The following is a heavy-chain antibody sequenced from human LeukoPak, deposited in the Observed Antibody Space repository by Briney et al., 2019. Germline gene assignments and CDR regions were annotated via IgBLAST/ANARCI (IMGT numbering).Heavy chain of an antibody. Sequence: SETLSLTCTVSGGSISSGDYYWSWIRQHPGKGLEWIGYIYYGGDTYYNPSLRSRVSISVDTSKNQFSLKLSSVTAADTAMYCCARDYGNNWFDPWGQGTLVTVSA. D-gene: IGHD4-17*01. CDR3: ARDYGNNWFDP. CDR2: IYYGGDT. V-gene: IGHV4-31*03. CDR1: GGSISSGDYY. J-gene: IGHJ5*02.